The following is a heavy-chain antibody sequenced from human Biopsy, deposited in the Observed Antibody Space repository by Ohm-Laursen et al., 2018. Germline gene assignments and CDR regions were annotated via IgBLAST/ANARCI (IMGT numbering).Heavy chain of an antibody. CDR1: GYTFTTYD. Sequence: ESSVKVSCKASGYTFTTYDINWVRQATGQGLEWMGWMSGYNGNTVYPQNHQGRVTLTTDTSTSTAYMELRSLRSADTAVYFCARNTGWYGDLYYFDYWGQGTLVTVSS. CDR2: MSGYNGNT. CDR3: ARNTGWYGDLYYFDY. D-gene: IGHD6-19*01. J-gene: IGHJ4*02. V-gene: IGHV1-18*01.